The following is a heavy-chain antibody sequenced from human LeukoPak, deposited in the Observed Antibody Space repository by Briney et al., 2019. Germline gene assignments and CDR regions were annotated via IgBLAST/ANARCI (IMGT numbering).Heavy chain of an antibody. CDR1: GFTFTNYA. Sequence: GGSLRLSCAASGFTFTNYAMSWVGQAPGKGLDWVSAISGSGDSTYYADSVKGRFTISRDDSKNTLYLQMDSLRAEDTAVYYCVKLRSWTIAAGNYWGQGTLVTVSS. J-gene: IGHJ4*02. CDR3: VKLRSWTIAAGNY. D-gene: IGHD6-13*01. CDR2: ISGSGDST. V-gene: IGHV3-23*01.